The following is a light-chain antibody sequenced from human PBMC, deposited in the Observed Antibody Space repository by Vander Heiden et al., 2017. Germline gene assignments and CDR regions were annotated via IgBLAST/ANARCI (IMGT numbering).Light chain of an antibody. Sequence: QSALTQPASVSGSPGQSITIPCTGTSSDVGAYNYVPWYQQHPGKAPKLIIYDVTNRPSGVSNRFSGSKSGNTASLTTSGLQAEDEADYYCSSYTSSNTLVFGTGTKVTVL. CDR1: SSDVGAYNY. V-gene: IGLV2-14*03. J-gene: IGLJ1*01. CDR3: SSYTSSNTLV. CDR2: DVT.